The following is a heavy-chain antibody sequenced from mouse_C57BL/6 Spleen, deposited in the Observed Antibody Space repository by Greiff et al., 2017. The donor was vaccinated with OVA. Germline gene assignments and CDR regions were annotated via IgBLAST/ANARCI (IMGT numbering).Heavy chain of an antibody. D-gene: IGHD2-3*01. V-gene: IGHV14-4*01. CDR1: GFNIKDDY. Sequence: EVMLVESGAELVRPGASVKLSCTASGFNIKDDYMHWVKQRPEQGLEWIGWIDPENGDTEYASKFQGKATITADTSSNTAYLQLSSLTSEDTAVYYCTTLLYDGYYPFDYWGQGTTLTVSS. CDR3: TTLLYDGYYPFDY. CDR2: IDPENGDT. J-gene: IGHJ2*01.